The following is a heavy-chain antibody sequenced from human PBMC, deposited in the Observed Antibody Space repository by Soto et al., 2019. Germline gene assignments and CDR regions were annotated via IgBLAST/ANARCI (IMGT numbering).Heavy chain of an antibody. CDR1: GYTFTIYG. V-gene: IGHV1-18*01. J-gene: IGHJ6*03. D-gene: IGHD2-2*01. CDR3: ALGYCSSTSCFGTNYYYYYMDV. Sequence: GVSVKVSCKASGYTFTIYGISWVRQAPGQGLEWMGWISAYNGNTNYAQKHQGRVTMTTDTSTSTAYMELRSLRSDDTAVYYCALGYCSSTSCFGTNYYYYYMDVWGKGTTVTVSS. CDR2: ISAYNGNT.